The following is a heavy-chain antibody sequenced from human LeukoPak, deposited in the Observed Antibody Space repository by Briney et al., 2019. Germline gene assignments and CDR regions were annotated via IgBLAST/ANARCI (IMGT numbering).Heavy chain of an antibody. CDR2: IYYSGIT. Sequence: SETLSLTCTVSGGSISSDYWSRIRQPPGKGLEWIGYIYYSGITNYNPSLKSRVTISVDTSKNQFSLKLSSVTAADTAVYYCARLHYDSSGYYYFDYWGQGTLVTVSS. CDR1: GGSISSDY. V-gene: IGHV4-59*08. J-gene: IGHJ4*02. CDR3: ARLHYDSSGYYYFDY. D-gene: IGHD3-22*01.